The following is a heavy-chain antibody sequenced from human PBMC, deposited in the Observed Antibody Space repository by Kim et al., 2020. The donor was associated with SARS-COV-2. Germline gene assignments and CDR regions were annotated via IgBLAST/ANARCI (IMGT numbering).Heavy chain of an antibody. CDR2: NT. Sequence: NTSYDGKFRAKVTMTTDTSTSTAYMELRSLRSDDTAVFYCARGGYLNYADYWGQGTLVTVSS. V-gene: IGHV1-18*01. D-gene: IGHD5-12*01. J-gene: IGHJ4*02. CDR3: ARGGYLNYADY.